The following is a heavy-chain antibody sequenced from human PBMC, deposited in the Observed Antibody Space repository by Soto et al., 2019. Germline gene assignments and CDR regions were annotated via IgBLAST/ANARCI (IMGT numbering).Heavy chain of an antibody. V-gene: IGHV4-4*07. D-gene: IGHD1-26*01. CDR2: IYSSGTT. Sequence: QVQLQQSGPGLVKPSETLSLTCTVSGISIDNYYCSWIRQSAGKGLEWIGRIYSSGTTNYNPSLQRGVTMSGDMSKSQFSLNVRSVTAADTAVYYCVRDVGGSGWFAPWGQGTLVTVSS. J-gene: IGHJ5*02. CDR3: VRDVGGSGWFAP. CDR1: GISIDNYY.